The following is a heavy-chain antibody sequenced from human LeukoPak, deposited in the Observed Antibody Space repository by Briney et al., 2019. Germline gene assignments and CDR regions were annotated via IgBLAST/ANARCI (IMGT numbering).Heavy chain of an antibody. Sequence: GESLKISCTGSGSSFSTDGIAWVRQMPGKGLEWMGIIYPYDSDTRYSPSFQGQVTISADKSISTAYLQWSSLKASDVAMYYCARQLRESITANWFDPWGQGTQVTVYS. CDR2: IYPYDSDT. CDR1: GSSFSTDG. J-gene: IGHJ5*02. D-gene: IGHD6-6*01. CDR3: ARQLRESITANWFDP. V-gene: IGHV5-51*01.